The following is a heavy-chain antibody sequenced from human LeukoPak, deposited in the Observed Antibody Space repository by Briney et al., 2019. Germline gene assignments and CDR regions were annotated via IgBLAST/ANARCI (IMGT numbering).Heavy chain of an antibody. D-gene: IGHD3-10*01. J-gene: IGHJ6*02. Sequence: GGFLRLSCAASGFTFSNYAMYWVRQAPGKGLEWVAVIWYDGSNKYYADSVKGRFTISRDNSKNTLFLQMNSLRGEDTAVYYCARENGGSGSYDPSYYYGMDVWGQGTTVTVSS. CDR3: ARENGGSGSYDPSYYYGMDV. V-gene: IGHV3-33*07. CDR2: IWYDGSNK. CDR1: GFTFSNYA.